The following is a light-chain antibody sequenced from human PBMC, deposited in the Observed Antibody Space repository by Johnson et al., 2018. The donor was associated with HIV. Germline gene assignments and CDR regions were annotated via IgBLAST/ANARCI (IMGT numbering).Light chain of an antibody. Sequence: QSLLTQPPSVSAAPGQKVTISFSGSSANIGDNSVSWYQQLPGTAPKLLIYDNNKRPSGIPDRFSASKSGTSATLGITGLQTGDEADYYCGTWDSSLSAGVFGAGTKVTVL. V-gene: IGLV1-51*01. CDR1: SANIGDNS. CDR2: DNN. CDR3: GTWDSSLSAGV. J-gene: IGLJ1*01.